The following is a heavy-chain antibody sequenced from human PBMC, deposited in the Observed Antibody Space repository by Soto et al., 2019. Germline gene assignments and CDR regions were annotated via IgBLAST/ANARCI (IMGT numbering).Heavy chain of an antibody. CDR1: GFTFSSYA. D-gene: IGHD2-2*01. CDR3: AKEGYGFVVVPAAIPINWFDP. CDR2: ISGSGGST. V-gene: IGHV3-23*01. Sequence: GGSLRLSCAASGFTFSSYAMSWVRQAPGKGLEWVSAISGSGGSTYYADSVKGRFTISRDNSKNTLYLQMNSLRAEDTAVYYCAKEGYGFVVVPAAIPINWFDPWGQGTLVTVS. J-gene: IGHJ5*02.